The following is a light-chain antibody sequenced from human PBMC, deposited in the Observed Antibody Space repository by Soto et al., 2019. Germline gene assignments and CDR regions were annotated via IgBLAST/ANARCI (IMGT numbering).Light chain of an antibody. CDR1: QSISSW. J-gene: IGKJ4*01. CDR3: QQYNSYSLT. Sequence: DIQMTQSPSTLSASVGDRVTITCWASQSISSWLAWYQQKPGKAPKLLIYKASSLESGVPSRFSGSGSGTEFTLTISILQPDDFATYYCQQYNSYSLTFGGGTKVEIK. CDR2: KAS. V-gene: IGKV1-5*03.